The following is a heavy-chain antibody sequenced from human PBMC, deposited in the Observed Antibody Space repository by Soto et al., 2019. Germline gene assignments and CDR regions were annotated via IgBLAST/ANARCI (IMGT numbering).Heavy chain of an antibody. V-gene: IGHV1-46*01. CDR3: ARDTLRPGEPNGYCSGGACNFPPGGLDV. CDR2: INPGVATT. Sequence: QVQLVQSGPEVKKPGASVRISCKATGYAFRLHYIHWVRQAPGQGREWMGIINPGVATTSCARRFEGRVTLTRDTSTSTVYMDLSGLRSDDTAKYFCARDTLRPGEPNGYCSGGACNFPPGGLDVWGQGTTVSVSS. D-gene: IGHD2-15*01. J-gene: IGHJ6*02. CDR1: GYAFRLHY.